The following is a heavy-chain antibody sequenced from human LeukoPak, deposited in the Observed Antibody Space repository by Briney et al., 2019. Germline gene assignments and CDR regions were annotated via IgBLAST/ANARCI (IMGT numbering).Heavy chain of an antibody. Sequence: EASVKVSCKVSGYTLTELSMHWVRQAPGKGLEWMGGFDPEDGETIYAQKFQGRVTMTEDTSTDTAYMELSSLRSEDTAVYYCATARITFGGVIVMPFDYWGQGTLVTASS. CDR2: FDPEDGET. V-gene: IGHV1-24*01. CDR1: GYTLTELS. D-gene: IGHD3-16*02. CDR3: ATARITFGGVIVMPFDY. J-gene: IGHJ4*02.